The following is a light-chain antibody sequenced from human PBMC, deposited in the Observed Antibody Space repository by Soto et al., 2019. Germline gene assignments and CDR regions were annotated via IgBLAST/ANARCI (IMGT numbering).Light chain of an antibody. CDR1: QSINNY. CDR2: DAS. CDR3: QQYGSSGT. Sequence: EIVLTQSPAILSLSPGERATLSCRTSQSINNYLAWYQQRPGQAPRLLISDASNRASGIPARFSGSGSGTDFTLTISRLEPEDFAVYYCQQYGSSGTLGQGTKVHIK. V-gene: IGKV3-11*01. J-gene: IGKJ1*01.